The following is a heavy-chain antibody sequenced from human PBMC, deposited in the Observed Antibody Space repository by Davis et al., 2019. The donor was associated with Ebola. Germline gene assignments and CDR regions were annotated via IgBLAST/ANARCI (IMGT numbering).Heavy chain of an antibody. J-gene: IGHJ1*01. CDR1: GGSIINFAYY. D-gene: IGHD2-15*01. V-gene: IGHV4-39*07. CDR2: IHYNGNT. CDR3: AVYTVVVSDIRAEYFQH. Sequence: SETLSLTCTVSGGSIINFAYYWGWIRQPPGKGLEWIGSIHYNGNTHYNPSLKSRATISVDTSRNQFSLRLSSVTAADTAVYYCAVYTVVVSDIRAEYFQHWGQGTLATVSS.